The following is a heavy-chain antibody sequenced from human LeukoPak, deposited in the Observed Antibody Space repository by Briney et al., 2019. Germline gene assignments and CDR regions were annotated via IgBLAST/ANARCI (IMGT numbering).Heavy chain of an antibody. D-gene: IGHD3-22*01. Sequence: ASVKGSCKASVYTFTSHYMHWVRQAPGHGHEWMGIIDPSGGTTSYAQKFQGRVTMTRDTSTSTVYMELSSLRSEDTAVYYCASGLVVVTSELDYWGQGTLVTVSS. J-gene: IGHJ4*02. CDR1: VYTFTSHY. CDR3: ASGLVVVTSELDY. CDR2: IDPSGGTT. V-gene: IGHV1-46*01.